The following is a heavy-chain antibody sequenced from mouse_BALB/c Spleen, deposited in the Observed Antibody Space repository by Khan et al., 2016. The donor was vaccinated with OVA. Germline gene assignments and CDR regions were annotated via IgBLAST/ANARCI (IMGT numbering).Heavy chain of an antibody. CDR2: INPHIGET. Sequence: VQLKESGPELVKPGASVKISCKASGYSFTGYFMNWVMQSHGKSLEWIGRINPHIGETFYNQKFKGRATFTVDESSSTAHMELQSLASEDSAVDYCARSYRCDIDYWGQGTTVTVSS. CDR1: GYSFTGYF. CDR3: ARSYRCDIDY. V-gene: IGHV1-20*02. D-gene: IGHD3-3*01. J-gene: IGHJ2*01.